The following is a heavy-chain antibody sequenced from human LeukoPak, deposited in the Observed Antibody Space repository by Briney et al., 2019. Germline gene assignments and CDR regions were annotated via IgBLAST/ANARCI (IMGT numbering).Heavy chain of an antibody. CDR1: GFTFSSYS. J-gene: IGHJ4*02. Sequence: PGGSLRLSCAASGFTFSSYSMNWVRQAPGKGLEWVSFMTSSSSSNSIYYADSVKGRFTISRDNAKSSLYLQMNSLRAEDTAVYYCARAPYDFWSAVRYDFWGQGTLVTVSS. CDR3: ARAPYDFWSAVRYDF. D-gene: IGHD3-3*01. CDR2: MTSSSSSNSI. V-gene: IGHV3-48*04.